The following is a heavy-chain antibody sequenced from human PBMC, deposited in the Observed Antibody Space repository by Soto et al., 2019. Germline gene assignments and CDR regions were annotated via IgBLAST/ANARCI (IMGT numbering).Heavy chain of an antibody. CDR3: GKVLVGAPGHPDSDS. CDR2: IDYNGVT. V-gene: IGHV4-39*01. D-gene: IGHD2-15*01. J-gene: IGHJ4*02. Sequence: SDTLSLTCTVSGGSIYRSGYYWGWIRQPPGRGLEGIGNIDYNGVTYSNPSLKSRVTISRDTSKNPFSMQFTSVTAAATALYYCGKVLVGAPGHPDSDSWGPGTLVTVSS. CDR1: GGSIYRSGYY.